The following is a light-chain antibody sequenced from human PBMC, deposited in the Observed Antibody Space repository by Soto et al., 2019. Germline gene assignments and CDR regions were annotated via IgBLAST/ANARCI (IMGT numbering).Light chain of an antibody. Sequence: EIVLTQSPGTLSLSPGERATLSCRANQSVSSRYLAWYQQKPGQAPRLFISGASTRATGIPDRFSGSGSGTDFTLTISRLEPEDFAVYYCQQYGNSRWTFGQGTKGDIK. J-gene: IGKJ1*01. CDR2: GAS. V-gene: IGKV3-20*01. CDR3: QQYGNSRWT. CDR1: QSVSSRY.